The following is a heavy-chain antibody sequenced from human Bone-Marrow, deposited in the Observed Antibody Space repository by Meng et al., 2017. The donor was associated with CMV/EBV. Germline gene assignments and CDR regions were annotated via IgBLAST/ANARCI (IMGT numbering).Heavy chain of an antibody. CDR2: ISNDGTNK. CDR1: GFIFRSYA. J-gene: IGHJ3*02. CDR3: ARVDGATTYTLYAFDI. D-gene: IGHD3-16*01. Sequence: GESLKISCAASGFIFRSYAMHWVRQAPGKGLEWVAVISNDGTNKYYADSVKGRFTISRDNSKNTLYLQMNSLRAEDTAVYYCARVDGATTYTLYAFDIWGQGTTVTVSS. V-gene: IGHV3-30*04.